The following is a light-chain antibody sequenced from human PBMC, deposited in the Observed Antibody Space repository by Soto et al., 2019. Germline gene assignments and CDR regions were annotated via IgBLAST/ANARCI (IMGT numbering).Light chain of an antibody. V-gene: IGKV3-20*01. Sequence: EIVLTQSPGTLSLSPGEKATLSCRASQNVGNNCLAWYQQKRGQSPRLLICATSRRAPGVPDRFSGSGSGTDFTPTISRLEPEDFAVYYWQQYDTSPVTFGQGTKVEIK. CDR3: QQYDTSPVT. J-gene: IGKJ1*01. CDR1: QNVGNNC. CDR2: ATS.